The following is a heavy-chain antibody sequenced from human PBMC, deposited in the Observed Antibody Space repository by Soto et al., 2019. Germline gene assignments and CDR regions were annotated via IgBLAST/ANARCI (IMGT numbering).Heavy chain of an antibody. CDR3: ARASSSMFPDFDY. V-gene: IGHV1-2*04. J-gene: IGHJ4*02. D-gene: IGHD6-13*01. CDR2: INPNSGGT. CDR1: GYTFTGYY. Sequence: GASVKVSCKASGYTFTGYYMHWVRQAPGQGLEWMGWINPNSGGTNYAQKFQGWVTMTRDTSISTAYMELSRLRSDDTAVYYCARASSSMFPDFDYWGQGTLVTVSS.